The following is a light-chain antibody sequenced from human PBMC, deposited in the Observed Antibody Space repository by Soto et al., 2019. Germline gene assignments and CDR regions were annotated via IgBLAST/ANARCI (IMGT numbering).Light chain of an antibody. J-gene: IGKJ1*01. CDR3: QQYYTSPTWT. CDR2: WAS. CDR1: QNIVDNSNNKNY. V-gene: IGKV4-1*01. Sequence: DILMTQSPESPAVSLGERATINCKSSQNIVDNSNNKNYVAWYQQKPGQPPKLLIYWASIRESGVPDRFSGSGSGTDFTLTISSLQAEDVAVYYCQQYYTSPTWTFGQGTKVDIK.